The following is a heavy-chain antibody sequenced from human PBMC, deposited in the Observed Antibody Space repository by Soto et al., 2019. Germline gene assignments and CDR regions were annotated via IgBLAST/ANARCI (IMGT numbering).Heavy chain of an antibody. D-gene: IGHD3-3*01. V-gene: IGHV3-23*01. J-gene: IGHJ6*02. CDR1: GFTFSSYA. Sequence: GGSLRLSCAASGFTFSSYAMSWVRQAPGKGLEWVSAISGSGGSAYYADSVKGRFTISRDNSKNTLYLQMNSLRAEDTAVYYCAKATTYDFWSGSPRYWGQGTTVTVSS. CDR2: ISGSGGSA. CDR3: AKATTYDFWSGSPRY.